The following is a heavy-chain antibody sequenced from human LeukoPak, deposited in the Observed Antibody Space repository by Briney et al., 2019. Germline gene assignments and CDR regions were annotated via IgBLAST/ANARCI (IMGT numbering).Heavy chain of an antibody. CDR3: GGSGSYYTPSYY. J-gene: IGHJ4*02. CDR2: ISNDGVT. CDR1: DFPVSDNY. D-gene: IGHD3-10*01. V-gene: IGHV3-53*01. Sequence: GGSLRLSCATSDFPVSDNYMSWVRQAPGRGLEWVSVISNDGVTDYADSVKGRFTISRDDSNDTVFLQMSSLIPEDTAVYYCGGSGSYYTPSYYWGQGTLVTVSS.